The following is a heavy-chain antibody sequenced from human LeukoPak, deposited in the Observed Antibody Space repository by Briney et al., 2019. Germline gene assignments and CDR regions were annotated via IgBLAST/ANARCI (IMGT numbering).Heavy chain of an antibody. CDR3: ARSRQASGLFNS. CDR1: GGSISSGGYS. CDR2: IYHSGST. J-gene: IGHJ5*01. D-gene: IGHD3-10*01. Sequence: SQTLSLTCAVSGGSISSGGYSWSWIRQPPGKGLEWIGYIYHSGSTYYNPSLKSRFTISVDRPKNQFFLNVTSLTAADTAVYYCARSRQASGLFNSWGQGTLVVVSS. V-gene: IGHV4-30-2*01.